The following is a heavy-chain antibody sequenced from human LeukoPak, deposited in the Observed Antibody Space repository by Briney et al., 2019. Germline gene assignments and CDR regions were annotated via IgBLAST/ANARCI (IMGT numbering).Heavy chain of an antibody. CDR2: IGWNSGSI. V-gene: IGHV3-9*01. J-gene: IGHJ6*02. Sequence: GRSLRLSCAASGFTFDDYAMHWVRQTPGKGLEWVSGIGWNSGSIGYADSVKGRFTISRDNAKHSLYLQMNSLRAEDTASYYCAKEMYYDILTGYPQYTMYVWGQGTTVTVSS. CDR3: AKEMYYDILTGYPQYTMYV. D-gene: IGHD3-9*01. CDR1: GFTFDDYA.